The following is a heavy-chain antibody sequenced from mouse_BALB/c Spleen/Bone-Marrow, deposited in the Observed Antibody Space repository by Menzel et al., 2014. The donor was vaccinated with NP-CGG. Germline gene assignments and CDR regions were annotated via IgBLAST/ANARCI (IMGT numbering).Heavy chain of an antibody. Sequence: EVNVVESGPELVKPGASVKISCKASGYSFTGYFMNWVKQSHGKSLEWIGRINPYNGDTFYNQKFKGKATLTVDKSSSIAHMELLSLTSEDSAVYYCGSGPAWFAYWGQGTLVTVSA. CDR2: INPYNGDT. CDR3: GSGPAWFAY. J-gene: IGHJ3*01. V-gene: IGHV1-37*01. CDR1: GYSFTGYF.